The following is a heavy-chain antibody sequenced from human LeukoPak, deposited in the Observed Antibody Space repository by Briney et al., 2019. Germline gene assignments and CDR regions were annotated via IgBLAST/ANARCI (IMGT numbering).Heavy chain of an antibody. D-gene: IGHD5-24*01. J-gene: IGHJ4*02. CDR2: INGGGTRT. V-gene: IGHV3-23*01. CDR3: ARDLDGYNSYYFDY. CDR1: GFTFRNYA. Sequence: GGSLRLSCAASGFTFRNYAMTWVRQAPGKGLEWVSTINGGGTRTYYADSVKGRFTISRDNSKNTLYLQMNSLRAEDTAVYYCARDLDGYNSYYFDYWGQGTLVTVSS.